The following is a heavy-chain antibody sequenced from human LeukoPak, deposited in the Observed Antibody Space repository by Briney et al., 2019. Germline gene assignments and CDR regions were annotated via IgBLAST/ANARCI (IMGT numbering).Heavy chain of an antibody. V-gene: IGHV3-23*01. CDR2: ISGSGGST. J-gene: IGHJ4*02. Sequence: GGSLRLSCAASGFTFSSYAMSWVRQAPGKGLEWVSAISGSGGSTYYADSVKGRFTISRDNSKSTLYLQMNSLRAEDTAVYYCAKAETSYYYGSGSYYPDYWGQGTLVTVSS. CDR3: AKAETSYYYGSGSYYPDY. CDR1: GFTFSSYA. D-gene: IGHD3-10*01.